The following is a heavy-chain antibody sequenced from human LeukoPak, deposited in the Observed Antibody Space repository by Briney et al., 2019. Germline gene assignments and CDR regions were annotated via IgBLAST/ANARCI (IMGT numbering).Heavy chain of an antibody. CDR1: GFTFSSYA. CDR2: ISYGGSNK. CDR3: AGSLTGYYRGAGDALGAFDI. Sequence: GGSLRLSCAASGFTFSSYAMHWVRQAPGKGLEWVAVISYGGSNKYYADSVKGRFTISRDNSKNTLYLQMNSLRAEDTAVYYCAGSLTGYYRGAGDALGAFDIWGQGTMVTVSS. D-gene: IGHD3-9*01. J-gene: IGHJ3*02. V-gene: IGHV3-30*04.